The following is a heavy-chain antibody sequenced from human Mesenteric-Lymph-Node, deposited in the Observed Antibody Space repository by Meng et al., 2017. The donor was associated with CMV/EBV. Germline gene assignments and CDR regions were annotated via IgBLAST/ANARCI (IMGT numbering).Heavy chain of an antibody. D-gene: IGHD3-3*01. CDR1: GFTFSDYG. V-gene: IGHV3-30*02. CDR2: IRYDGSNE. Sequence: GGSLRLSCAASGFTFSDYGMHWVRQAPGKGLEWVAFIRYDGSNEYYADSVKGRLTISRDNSKNTLYLQMNSLRAEDTAVYYCARDLVFGVVTPGSYYYYYYGMDVWGQGTTVTVSS. J-gene: IGHJ6*02. CDR3: ARDLVFGVVTPGSYYYYYYGMDV.